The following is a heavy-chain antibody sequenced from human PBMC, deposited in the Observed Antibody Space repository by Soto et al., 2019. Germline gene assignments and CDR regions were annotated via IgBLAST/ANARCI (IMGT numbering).Heavy chain of an antibody. CDR3: ASRVQLERRHFFDY. CDR2: IYYSGST. Sequence: SETLSLTCTVSGGSISSSSYYWGWIRQPPGKGLEWIGSIYYSGSTYYNPSLKSRVTTSVDTSKNQFSLKLSSVTAADTAVYYCASRVQLERRHFFDYWGQGTLVTVSS. CDR1: GGSISSSSYY. D-gene: IGHD1-1*01. J-gene: IGHJ4*02. V-gene: IGHV4-39*01.